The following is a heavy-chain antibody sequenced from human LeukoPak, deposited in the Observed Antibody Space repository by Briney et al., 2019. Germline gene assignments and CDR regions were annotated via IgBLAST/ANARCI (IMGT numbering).Heavy chain of an antibody. Sequence: GASVKVSCKASGYTFTSYGISWVRQAPGQGLEWMGWISAYNGNTNYAQKLQGRVTMTTDTSTSTAYMELRSLRSDDTAVYYCARDLPDYGDYAGGQLNWFDPWGQGTLVTVSS. CDR3: ARDLPDYGDYAGGQLNWFDP. V-gene: IGHV1-18*01. CDR2: ISAYNGNT. J-gene: IGHJ5*02. D-gene: IGHD4-17*01. CDR1: GYTFTSYG.